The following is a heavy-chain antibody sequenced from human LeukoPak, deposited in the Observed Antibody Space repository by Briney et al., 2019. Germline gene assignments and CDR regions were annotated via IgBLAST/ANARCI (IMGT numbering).Heavy chain of an antibody. J-gene: IGHJ4*02. CDR2: ISSSSSYI. D-gene: IGHD1-1*01. V-gene: IGHV3-21*01. Sequence: GGSLRLSCAASGFTFSSYSMNWVRQAPGKGLEWVSSISSSSSYIYYADSVKGRFTISRDNAKNSLYLQMNSLRAEDTAVYYCASGSGTSPQFDYWGQGTLVTVPS. CDR3: ASGSGTSPQFDY. CDR1: GFTFSSYS.